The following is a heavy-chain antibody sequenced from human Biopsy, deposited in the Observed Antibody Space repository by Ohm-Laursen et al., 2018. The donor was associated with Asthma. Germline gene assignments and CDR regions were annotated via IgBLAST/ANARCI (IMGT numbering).Heavy chain of an antibody. CDR1: EFKFDEYT. V-gene: IGHV3-9*01. CDR2: ISWNSATI. J-gene: IGHJ4*02. D-gene: IGHD3-22*01. Sequence: SLRLSCTASEFKFDEYTMHWVRQAPGKGLEWVSGISWNSATIGYADSVEGRFTISRDNAKNSVFLHMDSLRPEDTAFYYCAKVRSDWVITESFDYWGQGVLVTVSS. CDR3: AKVRSDWVITESFDY.